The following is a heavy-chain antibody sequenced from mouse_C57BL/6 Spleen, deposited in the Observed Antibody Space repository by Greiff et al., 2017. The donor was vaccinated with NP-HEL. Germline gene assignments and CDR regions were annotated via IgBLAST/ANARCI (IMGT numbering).Heavy chain of an antibody. V-gene: IGHV1-69*01. Sequence: QVQLQQPGAELVMPGASVKLSCKASGYTFTSYWMHWVKQRPGQGLEWIGEIDPSDSYTNYNQKFKGKSTLTVDKSSSTAYMQLSSLTSEDSAVYYCARGGLVVATNAMDYWGQGTSVTVSS. J-gene: IGHJ4*01. CDR1: GYTFTSYW. CDR2: IDPSDSYT. CDR3: ARGGLVVATNAMDY. D-gene: IGHD1-1*01.